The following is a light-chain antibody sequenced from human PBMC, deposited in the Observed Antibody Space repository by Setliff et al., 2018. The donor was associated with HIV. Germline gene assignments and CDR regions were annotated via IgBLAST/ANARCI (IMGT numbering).Light chain of an antibody. CDR3: SSDTPSSTKNV. Sequence: QSALTQPPSASGSPEQSVTISCTGTASDIGCYTYVSWDQQYPGKASKLMIYDVTNRPSGVSNRFSGSKSGNTASLTISGLQAGDEADYYCSSDTPSSTKNVVGTGTKV. CDR1: ASDIGCYTY. J-gene: IGLJ1*01. CDR2: DVT. V-gene: IGLV2-14*03.